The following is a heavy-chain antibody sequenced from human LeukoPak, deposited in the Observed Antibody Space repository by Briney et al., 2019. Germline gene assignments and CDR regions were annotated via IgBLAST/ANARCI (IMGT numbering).Heavy chain of an antibody. CDR1: GGTFSSYA. CDR3: ARSGGESYYYYYMDV. D-gene: IGHD3-10*01. J-gene: IGHJ6*03. V-gene: IGHV1-69*13. CDR2: IIPIFGTA. Sequence: PRASVKVSCKASGGTFSSYAISWVRQAPGQGLEWMGGIIPIFGTANYAQKFQGRVTITADESTSTAYMELSSLRSEDTAVYYCARSGGESYYYYYMDVWGKGTTVTISS.